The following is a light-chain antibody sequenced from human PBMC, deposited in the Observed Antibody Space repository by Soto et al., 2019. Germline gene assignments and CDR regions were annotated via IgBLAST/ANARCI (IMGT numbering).Light chain of an antibody. V-gene: IGLV1-44*01. CDR3: AAWDDSLNGVV. CDR1: SSNIGSNA. CDR2: SNN. J-gene: IGLJ3*02. Sequence: QLVLTQPPSASGTPGQRVTVSCSGSSSNIGSNAVNWYQQLPGTAPKLLIHSNNQRPSGVPDRFSGSKSGTSASLAISWLQSEDEADYYCAAWDDSLNGVVFGGGTKLTVL.